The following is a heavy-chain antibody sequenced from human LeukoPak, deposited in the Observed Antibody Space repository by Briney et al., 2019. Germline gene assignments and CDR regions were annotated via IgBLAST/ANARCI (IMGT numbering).Heavy chain of an antibody. V-gene: IGHV3-23*01. CDR1: GFTFISSA. J-gene: IGHJ5*02. Sequence: PGGSLRLSCAASGFTFISSAMSWVRQTPGKGLEWVSSISGSGGTTHYADFGKGRFTISRDDAKNTLYLQMNSLRAEDTAVYYCVRGGESTWSWGQGTLVTVSS. CDR2: ISGSGGTT. D-gene: IGHD2-15*01. CDR3: VRGGESTWS.